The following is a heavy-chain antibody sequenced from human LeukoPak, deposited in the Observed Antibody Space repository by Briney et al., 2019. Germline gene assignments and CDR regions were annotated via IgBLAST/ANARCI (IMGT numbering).Heavy chain of an antibody. D-gene: IGHD1-26*01. CDR2: INPNSGGT. CDR3: ARDRGSYFSDAFDI. CDR1: GYTFTGYY. V-gene: IGHV1-2*02. J-gene: IGHJ3*02. Sequence: ASVKVSCKASGYTFTGYYMHWVRQAPGQGLEWMGWINPNSGGTNYAQKFQGRVTMTRDTYISTAYMELSRLRSDDTAVYYCARDRGSYFSDAFDIWGQGTMVTVSS.